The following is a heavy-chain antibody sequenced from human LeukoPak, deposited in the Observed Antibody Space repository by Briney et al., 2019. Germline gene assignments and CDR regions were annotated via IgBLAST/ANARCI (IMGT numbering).Heavy chain of an antibody. CDR1: GFIFSNYA. CDR3: AKDRGIISDY. J-gene: IGHJ4*02. D-gene: IGHD3-10*01. Sequence: GGSLRLSCAASGFIFSNYAMHWVRQAPGKGLEWVAVISYDGGNKYYADSVKGRFTISGDNSKNTLYLQMNSLRAEDTAVYYCAKDRGIISDYWGQGILVTVSS. CDR2: ISYDGGNK. V-gene: IGHV3-30*04.